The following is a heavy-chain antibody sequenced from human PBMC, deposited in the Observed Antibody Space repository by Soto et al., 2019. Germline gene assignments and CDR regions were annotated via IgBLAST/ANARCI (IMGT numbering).Heavy chain of an antibody. Sequence: VASVKVSCKASGYIFSSYGVSWVRQAPGQGLEWMGWINPYNGDINYAPKLQGRITLTTDTSTSTAYMELRSLRSEDTAMYYCARDLDPSSGGSCYSYYGMDVWGQGTTVTSP. J-gene: IGHJ6*02. D-gene: IGHD2-15*01. CDR3: ARDLDPSSGGSCYSYYGMDV. CDR1: GYIFSSYG. V-gene: IGHV1-18*04. CDR2: INPYNGDI.